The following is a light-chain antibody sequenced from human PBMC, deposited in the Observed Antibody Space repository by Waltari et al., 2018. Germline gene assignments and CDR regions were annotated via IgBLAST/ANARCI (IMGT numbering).Light chain of an antibody. Sequence: DIQLTQSPSFLSASVGDRVTITCRASQDISTYFAWFQQKPGTVPRPLIFATSTLHGGVPSRFSGSGSGTEFTLSISSLQPEDAATYYCQQVNTYHPLTFGGGTKVEI. CDR3: QQVNTYHPLT. CDR1: QDISTY. V-gene: IGKV1-9*01. CDR2: ATS. J-gene: IGKJ4*01.